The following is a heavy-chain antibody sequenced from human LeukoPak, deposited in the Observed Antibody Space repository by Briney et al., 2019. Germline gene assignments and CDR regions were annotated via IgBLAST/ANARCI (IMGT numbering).Heavy chain of an antibody. CDR3: ATIEPLVGATTDYYYGMDV. J-gene: IGHJ6*02. V-gene: IGHV4-39*07. CDR1: GGSISSSSYY. CDR2: IYYSGST. D-gene: IGHD1-26*01. Sequence: SETLSLTCTVSGGSISSSSYYWGWIRQPPGKGLEWIGSIYYSGSTYYNPSLKSRVTISVDTSKNQFSLKLSSVTAADTAVYYCATIEPLVGATTDYYYGMDVWGQGTTVTVSS.